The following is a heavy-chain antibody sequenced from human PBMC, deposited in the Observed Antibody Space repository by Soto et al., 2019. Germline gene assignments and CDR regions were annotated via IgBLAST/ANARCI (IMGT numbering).Heavy chain of an antibody. J-gene: IGHJ4*02. Sequence: GGSLRLSCAASGFTFSSYAMNWVRQAPGKGLEWVSVISGSGGSTYYADSVKGRFTISRDNSKNTLYLQMKSLGAEDTAVYYCAKRASGRYFDYWGQGTLVTVSS. CDR2: ISGSGGST. CDR3: AKRASGRYFDY. V-gene: IGHV3-23*01. CDR1: GFTFSSYA. D-gene: IGHD3-10*01.